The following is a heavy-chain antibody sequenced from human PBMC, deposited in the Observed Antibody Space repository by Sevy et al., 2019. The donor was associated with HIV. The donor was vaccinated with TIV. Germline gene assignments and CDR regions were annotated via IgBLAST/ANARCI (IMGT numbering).Heavy chain of an antibody. J-gene: IGHJ4*02. CDR1: GGSISSSNW. CDR2: IYHSGST. D-gene: IGHD6-13*01. V-gene: IGHV4-4*02. Sequence: SESLSLTCAVSGGSISSSNWWSWVRQPPGKGLEWIGEIYHSGSTNYNPSLKSRVTISVDKSKNQFSLKLSSVTAADTAVYYCASSDSSGIFDYWGQGTLVTVSS. CDR3: ASSDSSGIFDY.